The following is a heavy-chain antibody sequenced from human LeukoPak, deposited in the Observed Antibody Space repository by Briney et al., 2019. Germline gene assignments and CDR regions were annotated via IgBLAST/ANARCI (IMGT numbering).Heavy chain of an antibody. D-gene: IGHD5-18*01. J-gene: IGHJ4*02. CDR2: ISSSGTTI. V-gene: IGHV3-48*03. CDR3: AASTKHPAMVDY. Sequence: GGSLRLSCAASGFTFSSYEMNWVRQAPGKGLEWVSYISSSGTTIYYADSVKGRFTISRDNAKNSLYLQMNSLRAEDTAVYYCAASTKHPAMVDYWGQGTLVTVSS. CDR1: GFTFSSYE.